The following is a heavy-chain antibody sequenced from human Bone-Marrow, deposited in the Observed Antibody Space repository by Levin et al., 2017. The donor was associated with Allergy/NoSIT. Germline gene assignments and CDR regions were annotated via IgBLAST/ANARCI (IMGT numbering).Heavy chain of an antibody. CDR3: ARPLHDYGELDF. CDR1: GFSLTTYG. J-gene: IGHJ4*02. V-gene: IGHV3-33*01. D-gene: IGHD4-17*01. Sequence: PGGSLRLSCGMSGFSLTTYGMHWLRQAPGKGLEWVAVIWNDGYNKYYADSVKGRFTISRDTSKNTLYLQMNSMRTDDTAVYYCARPLHDYGELDFWGQGTLVTVSS. CDR2: IWNDGYNK.